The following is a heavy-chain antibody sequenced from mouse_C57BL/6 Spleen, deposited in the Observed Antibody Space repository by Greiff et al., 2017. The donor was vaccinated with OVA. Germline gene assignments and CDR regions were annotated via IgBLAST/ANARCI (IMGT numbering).Heavy chain of an antibody. D-gene: IGHD1-1*02. CDR2: ISYDGSN. J-gene: IGHJ2*01. Sequence: DVKLQESGPGLVKPSQSLSLTCSVTGYSITSGYYWNWIRQFPGNKLEWMGYISYDGSNNYNPSLKNRISITRDTSKNQFFLKLNSVTTEDTATYYCARDHGGYYVDYWGQGTTLTVSS. V-gene: IGHV3-6*01. CDR3: ARDHGGYYVDY. CDR1: GYSITSGYY.